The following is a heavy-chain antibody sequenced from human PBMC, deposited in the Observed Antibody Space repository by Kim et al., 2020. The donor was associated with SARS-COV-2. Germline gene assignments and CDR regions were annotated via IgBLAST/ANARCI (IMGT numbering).Heavy chain of an antibody. CDR2: IIPIFGTA. Sequence: SVKVSCKASGGTFSSYAISWVRQAPGQGLEWMGGIIPIFGTANYAQKFQGRVTITADESTSTAYMELSSLRSEDTAVYYCARERNNHYYHQRSDWFDPWGQGTLVTVSS. J-gene: IGHJ5*02. D-gene: IGHD1-26*01. CDR1: GGTFSSYA. CDR3: ARERNNHYYHQRSDWFDP. V-gene: IGHV1-69*13.